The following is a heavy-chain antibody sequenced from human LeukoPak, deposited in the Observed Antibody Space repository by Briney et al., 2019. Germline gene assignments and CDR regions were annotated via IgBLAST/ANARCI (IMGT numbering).Heavy chain of an antibody. CDR1: GFTFSNFV. Sequence: GGSLRLSCTASGFTFSNFVMSWVRQAPGKGLEWVSYISTSGGTIYYGDSVKGRFTISRDNAKNSLYLQMNSLQVEDTAVYYCARFLYYYDSSPLDYWGQGTLVTVSS. V-gene: IGHV3-11*01. CDR2: ISTSGGTI. CDR3: ARFLYYYDSSPLDY. D-gene: IGHD3-22*01. J-gene: IGHJ4*02.